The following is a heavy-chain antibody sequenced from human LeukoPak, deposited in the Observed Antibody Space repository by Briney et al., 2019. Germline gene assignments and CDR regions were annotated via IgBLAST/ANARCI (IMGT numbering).Heavy chain of an antibody. J-gene: IGHJ4*02. CDR1: GGSISSYY. V-gene: IGHV4-59*01. CDR2: IYYTGST. Sequence: SETLSLTCTVSGGSISSYYWSWIRQPPGKGLEWIGYIYYTGSTNNNPSLKSRVTISVDTSKNQFSLKLSSVTAADTAVYYCARSDYGSGSYYFDYWGQGTLVTVSS. CDR3: ARSDYGSGSYYFDY. D-gene: IGHD3-10*01.